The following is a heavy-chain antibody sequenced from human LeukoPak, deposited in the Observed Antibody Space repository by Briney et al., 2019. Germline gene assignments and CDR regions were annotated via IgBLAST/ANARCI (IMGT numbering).Heavy chain of an antibody. Sequence: PSETLSLTCTVSGGSISGYYWSWIRQPPGKGLEWITYIYYTGSTNYNPSLKSRVTISVDTSKNQFSLKLSSVTAADTAVYYCARDTNTAMDPQHLKNNWFDPWGQGTLVTVSS. J-gene: IGHJ5*02. CDR3: ARDTNTAMDPQHLKNNWFDP. CDR2: IYYTGST. V-gene: IGHV4-59*12. CDR1: GGSISGYY. D-gene: IGHD5-18*01.